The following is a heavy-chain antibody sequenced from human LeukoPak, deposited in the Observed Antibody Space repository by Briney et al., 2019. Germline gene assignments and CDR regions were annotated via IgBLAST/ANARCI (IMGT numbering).Heavy chain of an antibody. J-gene: IGHJ6*02. CDR1: GFTFSSYW. V-gene: IGHV3-74*01. CDR2: IDSEGSST. Sequence: GGSLRLSCAASGFTFSSYWMLWVRQAPGKGLVWVSRIDSEGSSTIYADSVKGRFTISRDNAKKTLYLQMNSLRAEDTALYYCARGHYYSMDVWGQGTTVTVSS. D-gene: IGHD3-10*01. CDR3: ARGHYYSMDV.